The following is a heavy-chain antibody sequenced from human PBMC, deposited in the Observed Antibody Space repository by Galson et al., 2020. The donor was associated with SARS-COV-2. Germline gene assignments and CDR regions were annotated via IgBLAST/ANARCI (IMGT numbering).Heavy chain of an antibody. D-gene: IGHD3-22*01. CDR1: GGSISSGGYY. V-gene: IGHV4-31*03. CDR3: ARAHYDSSGYGGFDY. J-gene: IGHJ4*02. CDR2: IYYSGST. Sequence: SETLYLTCPVSGGSISSGGYYWSWIRQHPGKGLEWIGYIYYSGSTYYNPSLKSRVTISVDTSKNQFSLKLSSVTAADTAVYYCARAHYDSSGYGGFDYWGQGTLVTVSS.